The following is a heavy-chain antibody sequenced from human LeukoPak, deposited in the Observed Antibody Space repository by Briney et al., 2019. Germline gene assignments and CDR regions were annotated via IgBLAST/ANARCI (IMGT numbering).Heavy chain of an antibody. CDR2: IYYSGST. J-gene: IGHJ4*02. D-gene: IGHD6-6*01. CDR3: ARVEEQLVR. V-gene: IGHV4-59*01. Sequence: SETLSLTCTVSGGSISSYYWSWIRQPPGKGLEWIGYIYYSGSTNYNPSLKSRVTISVDTSKNQFSLKLSSATAADTAVYYCARVEEQLVRWGQGTLVTVSS. CDR1: GGSISSYY.